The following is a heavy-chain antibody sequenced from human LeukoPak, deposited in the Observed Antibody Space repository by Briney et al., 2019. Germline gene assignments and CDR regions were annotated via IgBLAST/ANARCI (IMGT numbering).Heavy chain of an antibody. J-gene: IGHJ2*01. D-gene: IGHD6-13*01. V-gene: IGHV4-59*01. CDR1: GGSISSYY. CDR3: ARGHIAAAGTGYFDL. Sequence: SETLSLTCTVSGGSISSYYWSWIRQPPGKGLEWIGYIYYSGSTNYNPSLKSRVTISVDTSKNQFSLKLSSVTAADTAVYYCARGHIAAAGTGYFDLWGRGTLVTVSS. CDR2: IYYSGST.